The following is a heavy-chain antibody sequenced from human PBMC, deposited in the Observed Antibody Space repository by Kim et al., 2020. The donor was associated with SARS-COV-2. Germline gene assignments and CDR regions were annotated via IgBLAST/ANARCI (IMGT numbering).Heavy chain of an antibody. J-gene: IGHJ4*02. D-gene: IGHD1-26*01. CDR2: SGSR. Sequence: SGSRNYNPSLKTRVTISVDAAKNLFSLSLTSLTAADTAVYYCARGRVGIGYWGQGTLVTVSS. V-gene: IGHV4-59*12. CDR3: ARGRVGIGY.